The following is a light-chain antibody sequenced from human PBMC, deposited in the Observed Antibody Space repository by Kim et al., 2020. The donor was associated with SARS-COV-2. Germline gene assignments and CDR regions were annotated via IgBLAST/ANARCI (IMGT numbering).Light chain of an antibody. CDR3: NSRDSSGDHYV. CDR1: SLRTYY. Sequence: ALGQTVTSTCQGDSLRTYYSSWYQQRPGQAPVKVVYGKNNRPSGIPDRFSGSNSGNTASLTITGAQAEDEADYYCNSRDSSGDHYVFGTGTKVTVL. CDR2: GKN. V-gene: IGLV3-19*01. J-gene: IGLJ1*01.